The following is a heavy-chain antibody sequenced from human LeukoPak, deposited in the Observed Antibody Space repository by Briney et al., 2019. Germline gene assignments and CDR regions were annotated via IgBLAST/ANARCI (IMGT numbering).Heavy chain of an antibody. CDR1: GFTFRSYW. CDR3: ARDHNYGSDY. CDR2: IKEDGSEK. V-gene: IGHV3-7*03. Sequence: PGGSLRLSCAASGFTFRSYWMSWVRQAPGKGLGWVANIKEDGSEKYYVDSVKGRFTISRDSAKNSLYLQMNSLRVEDTAVYYCARDHNYGSDYWGQGTLVTVSS. D-gene: IGHD5-18*01. J-gene: IGHJ4*02.